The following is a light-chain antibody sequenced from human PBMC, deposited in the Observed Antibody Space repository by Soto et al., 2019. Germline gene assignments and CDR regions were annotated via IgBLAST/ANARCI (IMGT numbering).Light chain of an antibody. CDR1: QSVDSAF. J-gene: IGKJ1*01. Sequence: EIVLTQSPGSLSLSLGERATLSCRASQSVDSAFFAWYQQKPGQPPRLLMYGASRRATGIPDSFSGSGSGTYFTLTISRLKPEDFAVYYCQQYASSLTFVQGTKVEI. CDR3: QQYASSLT. CDR2: GAS. V-gene: IGKV3-20*01.